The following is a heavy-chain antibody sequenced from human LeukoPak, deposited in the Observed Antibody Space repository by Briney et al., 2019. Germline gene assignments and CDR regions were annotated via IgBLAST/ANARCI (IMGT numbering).Heavy chain of an antibody. CDR1: GFKFSSYD. Sequence: PGGSLRLSCVASGFKFSSYDMHWVRQAPGKGLEWVAFIRYDGSYKYFADSVRGRFTISRDNSKSTLYLQMSGLRAEDTAVYYCAELGITMIGGVCGKGTTVTISS. J-gene: IGHJ6*04. CDR2: IRYDGSYK. V-gene: IGHV3-30*02. D-gene: IGHD3-10*02. CDR3: AELGITMIGGV.